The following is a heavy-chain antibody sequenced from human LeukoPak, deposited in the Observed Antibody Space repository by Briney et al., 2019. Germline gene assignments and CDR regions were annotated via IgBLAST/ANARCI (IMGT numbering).Heavy chain of an antibody. CDR3: ATGDTAMVLSFDY. CDR1: GFTFSSYW. D-gene: IGHD5-18*01. Sequence: GGSLRLSCAASGFTFSSYWMHWARQAPGKGLVWVSRINSDGSSTSYADSVKGRFTISRDNAKSTLYLQMNSLRAEDTAVYYCATGDTAMVLSFDYWGQGTLVTVSS. J-gene: IGHJ4*02. V-gene: IGHV3-74*01. CDR2: INSDGSST.